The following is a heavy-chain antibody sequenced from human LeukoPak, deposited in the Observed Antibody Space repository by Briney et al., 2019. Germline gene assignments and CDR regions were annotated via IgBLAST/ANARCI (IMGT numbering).Heavy chain of an antibody. CDR3: ARGPLYYYYMDV. J-gene: IGHJ6*03. CDR1: GGTFSSYA. CDR2: INPNSGGT. Sequence: ASVKVSCKASGGTFSSYAISWVRQAPGQGLEWMGWINPNSGGTNYAQKFQGRVTMTRDTSISTAYMELSRLRSDDTAVYYCARGPLYYYYMDVWGKGTTVTISS. V-gene: IGHV1-2*02.